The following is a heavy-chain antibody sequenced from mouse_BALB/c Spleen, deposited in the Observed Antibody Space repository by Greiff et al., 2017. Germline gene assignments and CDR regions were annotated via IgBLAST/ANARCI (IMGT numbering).Heavy chain of an antibody. CDR2: IFPGTGTT. Sequence: VQLQQSGAELVKPGASVKLSCKTSGYTFTSYWIQWVKQRPGQGLGWIGEIFPGTGTTYYNEKFKGKATLTIDTSSSTAYMQLSSLTSEDSAVYFCARSGDYGYFDYWGQGTTLTVSS. CDR3: ARSGDYGYFDY. CDR1: GYTFTSYW. D-gene: IGHD1-1*01. J-gene: IGHJ2*01. V-gene: IGHV1S132*01.